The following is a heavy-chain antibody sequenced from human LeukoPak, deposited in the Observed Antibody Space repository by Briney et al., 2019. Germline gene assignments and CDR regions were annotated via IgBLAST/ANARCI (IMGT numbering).Heavy chain of an antibody. CDR3: ARGYCSGGSCYSDY. CDR2: ISRSSSTI. Sequence: PGGSLRLSCAAPGLTFSTSSMHWVRQAPGKGLEWVSYISRSSSTIYYADSVKGRFTISRDNAKNSLYLQMNSLRDEDTAVYYCARGYCSGGSCYSDYWGQGTLVTVSS. V-gene: IGHV3-48*02. J-gene: IGHJ4*02. CDR1: GLTFSTSS. D-gene: IGHD2-15*01.